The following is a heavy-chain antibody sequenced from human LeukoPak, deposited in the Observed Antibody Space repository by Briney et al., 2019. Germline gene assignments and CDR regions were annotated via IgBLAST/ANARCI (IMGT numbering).Heavy chain of an antibody. CDR3: ARNNRNDFDC. CDR1: GYTLTSYY. Sequence: ASVKVSCKASGYTLTSYYIHWVRQAPGQGLEWMGRIDPSGGSTSYAQKFQGRVTMTRDTSTSTVYMELSSLRSEDTAVYYCARNNRNDFDCWGQGTLVTVSS. J-gene: IGHJ4*02. D-gene: IGHD1-1*01. V-gene: IGHV1-46*01. CDR2: IDPSGGST.